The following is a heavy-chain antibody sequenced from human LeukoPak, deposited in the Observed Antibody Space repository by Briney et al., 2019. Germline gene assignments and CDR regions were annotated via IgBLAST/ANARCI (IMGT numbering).Heavy chain of an antibody. V-gene: IGHV3-30*03. CDR1: GFTISSSG. Sequence: PGRSLRLSCAASGFTISSSGMHWVRQAPGKGLEWVAYLSYDGDRKIYAKSVKGRFTISRDNSKNTLYLQMNSLGAEDTAVYYCATESYESTGSLPENWGQGTLVIVSS. D-gene: IGHD3-22*01. J-gene: IGHJ4*02. CDR3: ATESYESTGSLPEN. CDR2: LSYDGDRK.